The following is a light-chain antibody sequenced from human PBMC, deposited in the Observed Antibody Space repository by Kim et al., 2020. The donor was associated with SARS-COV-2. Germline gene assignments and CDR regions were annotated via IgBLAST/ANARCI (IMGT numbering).Light chain of an antibody. CDR2: RNN. CDR3: AAWDDSLSVGV. J-gene: IGLJ3*02. V-gene: IGLV1-47*01. CDR1: SSNIGSNY. Sequence: GQRVTISYSGSSSNIGSNYVYWYQQLPGTAPKLLIYRNNQRPSGVPDRFSGSKSGTSASLAISGLRSEDEADYYCAAWDDSLSVGVFGGGTQLTVL.